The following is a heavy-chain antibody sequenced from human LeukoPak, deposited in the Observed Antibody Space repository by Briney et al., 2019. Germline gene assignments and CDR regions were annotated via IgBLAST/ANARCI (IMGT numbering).Heavy chain of an antibody. CDR1: GVTFSFYG. Sequence: GGSLRLSCSASGVTFSFYGVYRVRQAPGQGLDWVAVISYEGSQKYYADSVQGRFTISRDNSKNTVYLQMNSLRPEDTAVYYCAKEKVERHTNSWPFDYWGQGTLVTVSS. CDR3: AKEKVERHTNSWPFDY. CDR2: ISYEGSQK. D-gene: IGHD2/OR15-2a*01. J-gene: IGHJ4*02. V-gene: IGHV3-30*18.